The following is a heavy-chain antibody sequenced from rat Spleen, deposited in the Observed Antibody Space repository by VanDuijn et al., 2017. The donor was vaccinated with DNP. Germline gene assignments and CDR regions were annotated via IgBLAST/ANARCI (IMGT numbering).Heavy chain of an antibody. D-gene: IGHD1-3*01. CDR3: ARPGLNYGSPYYALDA. V-gene: IGHV4-2*01. Sequence: EVKLVESGGGLVQPGRSLKLSCTASGFNFDDYWMAWVRQAPGKGLVWIGEINKACTSINYSPSLRDRFIISRDNAQDTLYLQMTKLGSDDTAIYYCARPGLNYGSPYYALDAWGQGTSVTVSA. CDR2: INKACTSI. CDR1: GFNFDDYW. J-gene: IGHJ4*01.